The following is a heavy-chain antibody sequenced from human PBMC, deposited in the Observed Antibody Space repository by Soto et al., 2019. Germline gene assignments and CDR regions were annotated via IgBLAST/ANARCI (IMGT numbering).Heavy chain of an antibody. Sequence: GGSLRLSCAASGFTFNSYAMHWVRQAPGKGLEWVAVISYDGSNKYYADSVKGRFTISRDNSKNTLYLQMNSLRAEDTAVYYCARVTGGSSSLYYYYGMDVWGQGTTVTVSS. J-gene: IGHJ6*02. V-gene: IGHV3-30-3*01. D-gene: IGHD6-6*01. CDR1: GFTFNSYA. CDR2: ISYDGSNK. CDR3: ARVTGGSSSLYYYYGMDV.